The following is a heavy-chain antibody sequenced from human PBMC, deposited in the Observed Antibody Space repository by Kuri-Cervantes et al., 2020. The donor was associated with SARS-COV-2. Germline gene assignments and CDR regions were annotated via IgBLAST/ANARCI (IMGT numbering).Heavy chain of an antibody. CDR1: GGSISSYY. D-gene: IGHD5-12*01. V-gene: IGHV4-59*01. Sequence: SETLSLTCTVSGGSISSYYWSWIRQPPGKGLEWIGYVYDNGNTIYNPSLKSRVTISVDTSKNQFSLKLSSVTAADTAVYYCARYSGYVDIWGQGTMVTVSS. CDR2: VYDNGNT. J-gene: IGHJ3*02. CDR3: ARYSGYVDI.